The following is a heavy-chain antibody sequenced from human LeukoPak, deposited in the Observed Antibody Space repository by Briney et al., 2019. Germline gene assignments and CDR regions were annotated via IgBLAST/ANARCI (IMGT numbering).Heavy chain of an antibody. J-gene: IGHJ4*02. D-gene: IGHD2-15*01. CDR1: GYTFTSYY. CDR3: AREYCSGGSCYSTDFDY. Sequence: GASVKVSCKASGYTFTSYYMHWVRQAPGQGLEWMGIINPSGGSTSYAQKFQGRVTMTRDTSTSTVYMELSSLRSEDTAVYYCAREYCSGGSCYSTDFDYWGQGTLVTVSS. V-gene: IGHV1-46*01. CDR2: INPSGGST.